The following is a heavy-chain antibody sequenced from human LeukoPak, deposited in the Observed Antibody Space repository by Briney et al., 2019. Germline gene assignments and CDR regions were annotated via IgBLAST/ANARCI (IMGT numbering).Heavy chain of an antibody. J-gene: IGHJ5*02. Sequence: SETLSLTCTVSGGSISSYYWSWIRQPPGKGLEWIGDIYYSGSTNYNPSLKSRVTISVDTSKNQFSLKLSSVTAADTAVYYCASAYYDFWSGYPNWFDPWGQGTLVTVSS. CDR1: GGSISSYY. D-gene: IGHD3-3*01. CDR2: IYYSGST. V-gene: IGHV4-59*01. CDR3: ASAYYDFWSGYPNWFDP.